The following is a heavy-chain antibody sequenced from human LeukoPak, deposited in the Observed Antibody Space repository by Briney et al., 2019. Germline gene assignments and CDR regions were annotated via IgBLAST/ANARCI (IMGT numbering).Heavy chain of an antibody. CDR1: GFTFSSYA. J-gene: IGHJ4*02. CDR3: AKDPLIVGATKDNY. Sequence: GGSLRLSCAASGFTFSSYAMSWVRQAPGKGLEWVSAISGSGGSTYHADSVKGRFTISRDNSKNTLYLQMNSLRAEDTAVYYCAKDPLIVGATKDNYWGQGTLVTVSS. D-gene: IGHD1-26*01. CDR2: ISGSGGST. V-gene: IGHV3-23*01.